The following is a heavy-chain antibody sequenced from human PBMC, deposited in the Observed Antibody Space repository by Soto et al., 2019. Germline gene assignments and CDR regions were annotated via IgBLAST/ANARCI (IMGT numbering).Heavy chain of an antibody. CDR3: ASRDPSLLWFGGGGMDA. CDR2: VWYDGST. J-gene: IGHJ6*02. Sequence: PSGTMSLTCTATGFSISGYNVNWIRQPPGKGLEWIGYVWYDGSTNYNPSLKSRVTISVDTSKNQFSLKLSSVTAADTAVYYCASRDPSLLWFGGGGMDAWGQGTTVS. D-gene: IGHD3-10*01. CDR1: GFSISGYN. V-gene: IGHV4-59*08.